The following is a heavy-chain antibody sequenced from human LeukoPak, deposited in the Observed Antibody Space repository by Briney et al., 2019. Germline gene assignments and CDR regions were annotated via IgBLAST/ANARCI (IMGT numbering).Heavy chain of an antibody. CDR1: GGSISSGSYY. V-gene: IGHV4-61*10. J-gene: IGHJ6*03. CDR3: ARTTMVRGTYYMDV. D-gene: IGHD3-10*01. Sequence: PSETLSLTCTVSGGSISSGSYYWSWIRQPAGKGLEWIGHIYASGSTNYNPSLKSRVTISVDTSKNQFSLKLSSVTAADTAVYYCARTTMVRGTYYMDVWGKGTTVTISS. CDR2: IYASGST.